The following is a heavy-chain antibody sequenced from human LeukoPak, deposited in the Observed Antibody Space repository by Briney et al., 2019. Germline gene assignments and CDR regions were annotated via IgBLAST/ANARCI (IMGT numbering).Heavy chain of an antibody. CDR3: AREGSSWSFDY. J-gene: IGHJ4*02. V-gene: IGHV4-59*01. CDR2: IYYSGST. D-gene: IGHD6-13*01. Sequence: SEILSLTCTVSGGSISSYYWSWIRQPPGKGLEWIGHIYYSGSTNYNPSLKSRVTISVDTSKNQFSLKLSSVTAADTAVYYCAREGSSWSFDYWGQGTLVTVSS. CDR1: GGSISSYY.